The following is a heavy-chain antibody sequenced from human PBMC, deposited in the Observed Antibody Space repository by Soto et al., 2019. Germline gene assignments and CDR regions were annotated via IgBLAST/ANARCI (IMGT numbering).Heavy chain of an antibody. D-gene: IGHD4-17*01. CDR1: GYTFTRYD. CDR2: TNPKSGYT. J-gene: IGHJ4*02. V-gene: IGHV1-8*01. Sequence: QVQLVQSGAEVKKPGASVKVSCKASGYTFTRYDINWVRQAPGQGLEWMGWTNPKSGYTGSAQKFKDRITMTRDSSISTAYMELNSLRSEDTAVYYCARTDGDLDYWGQGTLVTVSS. CDR3: ARTDGDLDY.